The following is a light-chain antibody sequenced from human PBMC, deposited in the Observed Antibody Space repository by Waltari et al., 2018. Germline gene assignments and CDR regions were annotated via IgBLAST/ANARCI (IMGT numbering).Light chain of an antibody. CDR1: QSVSSY. Sequence: VLTQSTATPSLSLGERATLSCRASQSVSSYLAWYQQKPGQAPRLLIYDVSNRATGIPARFSGSGSGTDFTLTISSLEPEDFAVYYCQQRSNWPRTFGPGTNVDLK. CDR2: DVS. V-gene: IGKV3-11*01. J-gene: IGKJ3*01. CDR3: QQRSNWPRT.